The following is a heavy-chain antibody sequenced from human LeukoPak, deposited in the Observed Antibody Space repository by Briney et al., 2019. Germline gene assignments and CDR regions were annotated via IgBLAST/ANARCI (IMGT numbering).Heavy chain of an antibody. CDR2: ISSSSSTI. CDR3: SRRSGYPNWFDP. D-gene: IGHD3-22*01. V-gene: IGHV3-48*01. CDR1: GFTFSIYS. Sequence: GGSLRLSCAASGFTFSIYSMNWVRQAPGKGLEWLSYISSSSSTIYYADSVKGRFTISRDNARNSLYLQMNSLTVEDTAVYYCSRRSGYPNWFDPWGQGTLVTVSS. J-gene: IGHJ5*02.